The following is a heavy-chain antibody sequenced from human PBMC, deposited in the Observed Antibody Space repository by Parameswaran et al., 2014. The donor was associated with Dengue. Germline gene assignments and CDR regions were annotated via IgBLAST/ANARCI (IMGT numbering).Heavy chain of an antibody. CDR3: ARSGIAARPVGGNWFDP. CDR2: IYYSGST. CDR1: GGSISSYY. J-gene: IGHJ5*02. D-gene: IGHD6-6*01. Sequence: ASETLSLTCTVSGGSISSYYWSWIRQPPGKGLEWIGYIYYSGSTNYNPSLKSRVTISVDTSKNQFSLKLSSVTAADTAVYYCARSGIAARPVGGNWFDPWGQGTLVTVSS. V-gene: IGHV4-59*01.